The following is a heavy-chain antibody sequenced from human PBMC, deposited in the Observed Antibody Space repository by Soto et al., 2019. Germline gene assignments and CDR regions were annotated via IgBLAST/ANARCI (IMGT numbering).Heavy chain of an antibody. Sequence: SETLSLTCAVYGGSFSGYYWTWIRQPPVTGLEFIGEINHILSTNYSPSLKSRLTISLYTSKNQFSLKLTSFSAACTAVYYCARDKSTGLFDYWGQGTLVTVSS. J-gene: IGHJ4*02. V-gene: IGHV4-34*01. CDR1: GGSFSGYY. CDR3: ARDKSTGLFDY. CDR2: INHILST. D-gene: IGHD2-2*01.